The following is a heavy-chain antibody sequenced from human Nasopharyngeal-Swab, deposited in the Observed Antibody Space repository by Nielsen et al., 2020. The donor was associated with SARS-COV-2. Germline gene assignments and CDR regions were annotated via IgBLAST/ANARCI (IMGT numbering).Heavy chain of an antibody. Sequence: GGSLRLSCAASGFTFISYSMNWVRQAPGKGLERVSSISSSSSYIYYADSVKGRFTISRDNAKNSLYLQMNSLRAEDTAVYYCARDGGDIVVVVAASYLGYWGQGTLVTVSS. V-gene: IGHV3-21*01. CDR1: GFTFISYS. J-gene: IGHJ4*02. D-gene: IGHD2-15*01. CDR2: ISSSSSYI. CDR3: ARDGGDIVVVVAASYLGY.